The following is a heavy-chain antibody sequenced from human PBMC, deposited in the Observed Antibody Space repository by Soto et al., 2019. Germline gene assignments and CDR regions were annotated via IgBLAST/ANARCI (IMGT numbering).Heavy chain of an antibody. CDR2: INAGNGNT. Sequence: ASVKVSCKASGYTFTSYAMHWVRQAPGQRLEWMGWINAGNGNTKYSQKFQGRVTITRDTSASTAYMELSSLRSEGTAVYYCARDLRGYDFWSGYYSYYYYYGMDVWGQGTTVTVSS. V-gene: IGHV1-3*01. D-gene: IGHD3-3*01. J-gene: IGHJ6*02. CDR1: GYTFTSYA. CDR3: ARDLRGYDFWSGYYSYYYYYGMDV.